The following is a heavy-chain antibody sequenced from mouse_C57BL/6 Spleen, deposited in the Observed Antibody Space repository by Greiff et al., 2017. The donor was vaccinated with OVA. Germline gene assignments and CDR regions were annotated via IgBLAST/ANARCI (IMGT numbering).Heavy chain of an antibody. D-gene: IGHD1-1*01. V-gene: IGHV1-52*01. CDR1: GYTFTSYW. J-gene: IGHJ4*01. CDR3: AREGYGSSYVSMDY. Sequence: QVQLQQPGAELVRPGSSVKLSCKASGYTFTSYWMHWVKQRPIQGLEWIGNIDPSDSGTHYNQKFKDKATLTVDKSSSTAYMQRSSLTSEDSAVYYCAREGYGSSYVSMDYWGQGTSVTVSS. CDR2: IDPSDSGT.